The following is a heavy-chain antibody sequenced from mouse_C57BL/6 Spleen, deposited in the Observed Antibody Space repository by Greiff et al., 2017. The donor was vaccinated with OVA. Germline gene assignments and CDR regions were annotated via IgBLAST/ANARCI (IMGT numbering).Heavy chain of an antibody. CDR2: IYPGDGDT. D-gene: IGHD4-1*02. CDR1: GYAFSSSW. CDR3: ARGSQLGYFDY. J-gene: IGHJ2*01. V-gene: IGHV1-82*01. Sequence: VHLVESGPELVKPGASVKISCKASGYAFSSSWMNWVKQRPGKGLEWIGRIYPGDGDTNYNGKFKGKATLTADKSSSTAYMQLSSLTSEDSAVYFCARGSQLGYFDYWGQGTTLTVSS.